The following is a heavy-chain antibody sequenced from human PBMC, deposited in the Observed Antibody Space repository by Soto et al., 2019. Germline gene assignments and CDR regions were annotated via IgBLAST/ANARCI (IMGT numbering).Heavy chain of an antibody. CDR3: ATGRNRESNSFKGRDGMDV. J-gene: IGHJ6*04. CDR1: GYRFSSSW. Sequence: PGESLKISCKDSGYRFSSSWIAWVRQMSGKGLEWMGIIYPGDSDTRYSPSFQGQVTISADKSITTAYLQWSSLKASDTAMYYCATGRNRESNSFKGRDGMDVWGKGTTVTVSS. V-gene: IGHV5-51*01. CDR2: IYPGDSDT. D-gene: IGHD1-1*01.